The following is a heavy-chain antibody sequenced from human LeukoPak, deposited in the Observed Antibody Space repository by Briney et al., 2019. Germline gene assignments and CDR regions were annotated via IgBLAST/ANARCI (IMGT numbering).Heavy chain of an antibody. D-gene: IGHD2-21*02. J-gene: IGHJ6*02. CDR2: ISAYNGNT. CDR3: ARESRDPYYYYGMDV. CDR1: GYTFTSYG. V-gene: IGHV1-18*01. Sequence: ASVKVSCKASGYTFTSYGISWVRQAPGQGLEWMGWISAYNGNTNYAQKFQGRVTLTTDTSTSTAYMELRSLRSDDTAVYYCARESRDPYYYYGMDVWGQGTTVTVSS.